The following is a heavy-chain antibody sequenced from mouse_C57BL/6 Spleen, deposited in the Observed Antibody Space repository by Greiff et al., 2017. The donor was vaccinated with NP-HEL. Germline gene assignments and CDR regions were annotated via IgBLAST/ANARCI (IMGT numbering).Heavy chain of an antibody. CDR3: ARRGYSNYFDY. CDR2: IDPSDSYT. Sequence: QLQQPGAELVKPGASVKLSCKASGYTFTSYWMQWVKQRPGQGLEWIGEIDPSDSYTNYNQKFKGKATLTVDTSSSTAYMQLSSLTSEDSAVYYCARRGYSNYFDYWGQGTTLTVSS. D-gene: IGHD2-5*01. J-gene: IGHJ2*01. V-gene: IGHV1-50*01. CDR1: GYTFTSYW.